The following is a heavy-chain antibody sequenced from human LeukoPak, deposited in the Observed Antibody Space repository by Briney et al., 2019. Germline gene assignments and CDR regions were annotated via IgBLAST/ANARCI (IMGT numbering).Heavy chain of an antibody. D-gene: IGHD1-26*01. Sequence: GGSLRLSCAASGFTFSDYWMHWVRQVPGKGLVWVSRINGDGTSTRYADSVKGRFTISRDNAKNTFYLQMNSLSAEDTAVYYCAKLVGATTGIDYWGQGTLVTVSS. CDR1: GFTFSDYW. J-gene: IGHJ4*02. V-gene: IGHV3-74*01. CDR3: AKLVGATTGIDY. CDR2: INGDGTST.